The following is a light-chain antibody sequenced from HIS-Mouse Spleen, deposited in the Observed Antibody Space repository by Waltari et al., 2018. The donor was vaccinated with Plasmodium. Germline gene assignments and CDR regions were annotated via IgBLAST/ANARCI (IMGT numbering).Light chain of an antibody. CDR2: EGS. Sequence: QSALTQPASVSGSPGQSITISSTGTSSDFGSYNLVSWYQQHPGKAPKLMIYEGSKRPSGVSNRFSGSKSGNTASLTISGLQAEDEADYYCCSYAGSSTYVFGTGTKVTVL. CDR3: CSYAGSSTYV. J-gene: IGLJ1*01. CDR1: SSDFGSYNL. V-gene: IGLV2-23*01.